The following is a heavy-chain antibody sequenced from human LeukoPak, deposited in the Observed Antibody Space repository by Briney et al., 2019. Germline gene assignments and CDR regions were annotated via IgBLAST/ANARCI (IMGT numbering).Heavy chain of an antibody. J-gene: IGHJ5*02. CDR1: GGSISSSSYY. V-gene: IGHV4-39*01. CDR2: IYYSGST. CDR3: ARHPYSSGWYLPLIDP. D-gene: IGHD6-19*01. Sequence: KSSETLSLTCTVSGGSISSSSYYWGWIRQPPGKGLEWIGSIYYSGSTYYNPSLKSRVTISVDTSKNQFSLKLSSVTAADTAVYYCARHPYSSGWYLPLIDPWGQGTLVTVSS.